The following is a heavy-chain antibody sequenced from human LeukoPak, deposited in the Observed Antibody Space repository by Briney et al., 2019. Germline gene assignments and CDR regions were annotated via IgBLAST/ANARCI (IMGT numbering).Heavy chain of an antibody. V-gene: IGHV3-21*01. CDR3: ARDSYDSSGYLPMDY. J-gene: IGHJ4*02. CDR2: ISSSSSYI. D-gene: IGHD3-22*01. CDR1: GFTFSSYS. Sequence: GGSLRLSCAASGFTFSSYSMNWVRQAPGKGPEWVSSISSSSSYIYYADSVKGRFTISRDNAKNSLYLQMSSLRAEDTAVYYCARDSYDSSGYLPMDYWGQGTLVTVSS.